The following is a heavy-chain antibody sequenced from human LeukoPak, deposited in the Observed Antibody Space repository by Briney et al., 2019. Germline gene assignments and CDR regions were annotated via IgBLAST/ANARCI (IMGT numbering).Heavy chain of an antibody. D-gene: IGHD1/OR15-1a*01. J-gene: IGHJ5*02. CDR2: ISSSRTYI. V-gene: IGHV3-21*06. CDR3: ARHSNNGVFFDP. Sequence: GGSLRLSCAASDFTFSAYTMTWIRLAPGKGLEWVSSISSSRTYIYYADSVKGRFTISRATAKNSLYLQMNSLRAEDTALYFSARHSNNGVFFDPTGQGTLGTVSS. CDR1: DFTFSAYT.